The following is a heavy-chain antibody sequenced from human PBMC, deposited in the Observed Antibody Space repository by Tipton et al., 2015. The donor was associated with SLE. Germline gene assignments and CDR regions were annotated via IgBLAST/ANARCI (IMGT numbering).Heavy chain of an antibody. Sequence: TLSLTCAVSGGPFSAYYWTWIRQSPGEGLEWIGEINQSGGTKYNPSLEGRVTISVDTSKNQFSLKLSSVTAADTAVYYCARAPGLDRDYYYYYYMDVWGKGTTVTVSS. CDR3: ARAPGLDRDYYYYYYMDV. CDR1: GGPFSAYY. CDR2: INQSGGT. J-gene: IGHJ6*03. V-gene: IGHV4-34*01. D-gene: IGHD3/OR15-3a*01.